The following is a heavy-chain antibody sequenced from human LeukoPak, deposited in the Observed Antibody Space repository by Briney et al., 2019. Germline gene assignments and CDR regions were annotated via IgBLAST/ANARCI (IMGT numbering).Heavy chain of an antibody. CDR3: ARRYDFWSGYPPPLDY. J-gene: IGHJ4*02. Sequence: PSETLSLTCAVYGGSFSGYYWSWIRQPPGRGLEWIGEINHSGSTNYNPSLKSRVTISVDTSKKQFSLKLSSVTAADTAVYYCARRYDFWSGYPPPLDYWGQGTLVTVSS. D-gene: IGHD3-3*01. V-gene: IGHV4-34*01. CDR2: INHSGST. CDR1: GGSFSGYY.